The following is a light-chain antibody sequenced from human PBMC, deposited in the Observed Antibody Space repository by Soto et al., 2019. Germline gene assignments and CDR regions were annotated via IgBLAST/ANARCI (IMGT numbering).Light chain of an antibody. J-gene: IGKJ5*01. CDR1: QSVSIN. CDR3: QQYNKWPPTT. V-gene: IGKV3-15*01. Sequence: EVVLTQSPATLSVSPGERATLSCRASQSVSINLAWYQQKPGQAPRLLIYDTSTRATGIPARFSGSGSGTEFTLTISSLQSEDFAVYYCQQYNKWPPTTFGQGTRLEIK. CDR2: DTS.